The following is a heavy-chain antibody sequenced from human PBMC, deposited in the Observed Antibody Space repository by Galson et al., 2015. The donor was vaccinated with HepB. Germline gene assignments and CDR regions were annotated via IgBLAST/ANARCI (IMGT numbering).Heavy chain of an antibody. CDR1: GFTFGDYA. Sequence: SLRLSCAASGFTFGDYAMSWFRQAPGKGLEWVGFIRSKAYGGTTEYAASVKGRFTISRDDSKSIAYLQMNSLKTEDTAVYYCTRDYYYDSSGYYYVSGYWGQGNLVTVSS. CDR3: TRDYYYDSSGYYYVSGY. J-gene: IGHJ4*02. V-gene: IGHV3-49*03. D-gene: IGHD3-22*01. CDR2: IRSKAYGGTT.